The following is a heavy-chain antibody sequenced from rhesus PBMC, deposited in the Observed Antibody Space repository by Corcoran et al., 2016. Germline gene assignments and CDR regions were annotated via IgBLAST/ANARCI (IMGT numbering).Heavy chain of an antibody. CDR3: TRRHDYGSSYPFDY. CDR2: ISYTGKTI. CDR1: GFTFSSYD. D-gene: IGHD4-29*01. Sequence: EVQLVESGGGLVQPGGSLRLSCAASGFTFSSYDMSWVRQAPGKGLAWVSYISYTGKTIYYAYSVKGRFTISRDNAKNSLSLQMSSLRAEDTAVYYCTRRHDYGSSYPFDYWGQGVLVTVSS. J-gene: IGHJ4*01. V-gene: IGHV3-136*01.